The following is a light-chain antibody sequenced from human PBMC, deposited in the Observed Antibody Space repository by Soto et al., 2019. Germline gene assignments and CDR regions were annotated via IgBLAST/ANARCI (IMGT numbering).Light chain of an antibody. J-gene: IGKJ1*01. V-gene: IGKV1-5*01. CDR1: QSISSW. CDR3: QHYNSYSEA. Sequence: DIQMTQSPSALSASIGDRVRITFRASQSISSWLAWYQQKPGKAPKLLIYDVSSLESGVPSRFSGSGSGTEFTLTISSLQPDDFATYYCQHYNSYSEAFGQGTKVDIK. CDR2: DVS.